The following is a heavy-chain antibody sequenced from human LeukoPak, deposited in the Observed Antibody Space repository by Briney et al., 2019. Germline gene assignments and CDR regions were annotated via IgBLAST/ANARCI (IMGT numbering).Heavy chain of an antibody. CDR2: ISNSGSMI. CDR3: ARGPISGWSADY. Sequence: GGSLRLSCVVSGFTFSNYAMHWVRQAPGKGLEWVSYISNSGSMIYYADSVKGRFTLSRDNAKNSLYLQMNSLRDEDTAVYYCARGPISGWSADYWGQGTLVTVSS. CDR1: GFTFSNYA. V-gene: IGHV3-48*02. D-gene: IGHD6-19*01. J-gene: IGHJ4*02.